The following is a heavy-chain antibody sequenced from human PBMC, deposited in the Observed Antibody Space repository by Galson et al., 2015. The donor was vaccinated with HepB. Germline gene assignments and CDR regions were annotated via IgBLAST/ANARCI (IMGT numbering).Heavy chain of an antibody. V-gene: IGHV4-61*01. Sequence: ETLSLTCTVSGGSVSSGSYYWSWIRQPPGKGLEWIGYIYYSGNTNYNPSLKSRVTISIDTSKNQFSLKLSSVTAADTAMYYCTTEGDYSSSGYWGQGTLVTVSS. D-gene: IGHD2-21*02. CDR3: TTEGDYSSSGY. CDR1: GGSVSSGSYY. J-gene: IGHJ4*02. CDR2: IYYSGNT.